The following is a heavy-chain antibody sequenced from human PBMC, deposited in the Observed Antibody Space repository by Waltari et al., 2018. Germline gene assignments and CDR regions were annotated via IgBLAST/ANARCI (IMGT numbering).Heavy chain of an antibody. CDR2: INHSGGT. Sequence: QVQLQQWGAGLLKPSETLSLTCAVYGGSFSGYYWSWIRQPPGKGLEWIGEINHSGGTNCNPSLKSRVTKSVDTSKNQFSLKLGSVTAADTAVYYCARFVGHRRIAVAGRGGDYWGQGTLVTVSS. D-gene: IGHD6-19*01. CDR1: GGSFSGYY. CDR3: ARFVGHRRIAVAGRGGDY. V-gene: IGHV4-34*01. J-gene: IGHJ4*02.